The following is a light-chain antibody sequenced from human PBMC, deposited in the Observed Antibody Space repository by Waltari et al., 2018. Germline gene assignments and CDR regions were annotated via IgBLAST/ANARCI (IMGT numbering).Light chain of an antibody. CDR2: GVS. CDR1: QVISNF. CDR3: QQYDSLPST. V-gene: IGKV1-33*01. Sequence: TSHGSQVISNFLNWYQQKPGKAPKALIYGVSRLDTGIPARFSGSGSGTEFTLIINSLQPEDIGTYYCQQYDSLPSTFGGGTKVEIQ. J-gene: IGKJ4*01.